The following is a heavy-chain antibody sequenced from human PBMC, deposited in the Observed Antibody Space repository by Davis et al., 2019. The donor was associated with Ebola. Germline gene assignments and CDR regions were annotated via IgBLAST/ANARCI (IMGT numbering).Heavy chain of an antibody. CDR2: GYYGGRT. CDR1: GGSFKDYF. CDR3: ARGRRYSYGPPRY. V-gene: IGHV4-34*01. Sequence: SETLSLTCAVSGGSFKDYFWSWIRQSPGKGLEWIGYGYYGGRTDYNPSLKSRVTISVDTSKNQFSLKLSSVTAADTAVYYCARGRRYSYGPPRYWGQGTLVTVSS. D-gene: IGHD5-18*01. J-gene: IGHJ4*02.